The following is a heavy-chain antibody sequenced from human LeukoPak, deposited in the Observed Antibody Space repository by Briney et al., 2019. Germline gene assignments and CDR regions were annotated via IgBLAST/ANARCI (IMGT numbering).Heavy chain of an antibody. CDR3: AKDPSRYGDYTEYFQH. CDR2: ISGSGGST. CDR1: GFTFSSYA. V-gene: IGHV3-23*01. D-gene: IGHD4-17*01. J-gene: IGHJ1*01. Sequence: PGGSLRLSCAASGFTFSSYAMSWVRQAPGKGLEWVSAISGSGGSTYYADSVKGRFTISRDNSKNTLYLQMNSLRAEDTAVCYCAKDPSRYGDYTEYFQHWGQGTLVTVSS.